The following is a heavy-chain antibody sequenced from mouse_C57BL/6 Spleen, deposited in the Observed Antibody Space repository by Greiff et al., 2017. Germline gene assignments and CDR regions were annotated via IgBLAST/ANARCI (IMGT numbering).Heavy chain of an antibody. J-gene: IGHJ3*01. CDR3: ARVYSNYGFAY. CDR1: GFTFSDSY. Sequence: EVKLMESGGGLVQPGGSLKLSCAASGFTFSDSYLSWVRQTPEKRLGWVAYIRNGGGSTYYPDTVKGRFTISRGNAKNTLYLQMSRLKSEDTAMYYWARVYSNYGFAYWGQGTLVTVSA. D-gene: IGHD2-5*01. V-gene: IGHV5-12*01. CDR2: IRNGGGST.